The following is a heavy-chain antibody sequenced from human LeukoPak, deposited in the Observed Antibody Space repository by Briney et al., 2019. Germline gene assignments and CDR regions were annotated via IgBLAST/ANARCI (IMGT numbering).Heavy chain of an antibody. D-gene: IGHD3-10*01. V-gene: IGHV4-34*01. CDR3: ARGRYYYGSGSFLGYGMDV. J-gene: IGHJ6*02. CDR2: INHSGST. Sequence: PSETLSLTCAVYGGSFSGYYWSWIRQPPGKGLEWIGEINHSGSTNYNPSLKSRVTISVDTSKNQFSLKLSFVTAADTAVYYCARGRYYYGSGSFLGYGMDVWGQGTTVTVSS. CDR1: GGSFSGYY.